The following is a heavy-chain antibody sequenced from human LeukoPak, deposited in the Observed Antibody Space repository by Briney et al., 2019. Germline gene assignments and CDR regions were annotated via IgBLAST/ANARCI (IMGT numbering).Heavy chain of an antibody. Sequence: SETLSLTCIVPGGSISSSNYYWGWIRQPPGKGLEWIGNIYYNGNTYYNPSLKSRVTISVDTSKNQFSLKLSSVTAADTAVYYCARRSVAGVSNWFDPWGQGTLVTVSS. D-gene: IGHD6-19*01. CDR3: ARRSVAGVSNWFDP. CDR2: IYYNGNT. J-gene: IGHJ5*02. CDR1: GGSISSSNYY. V-gene: IGHV4-39*01.